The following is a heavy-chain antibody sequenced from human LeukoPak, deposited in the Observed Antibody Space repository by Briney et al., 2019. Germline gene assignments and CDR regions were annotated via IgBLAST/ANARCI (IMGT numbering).Heavy chain of an antibody. CDR2: LRGDDET. Sequence: PGGSLTLSCPASRFTFFNYAMGWVRPPPARGREWVSRLRGDDETFYADSVKCRFNLSRDNSRKTLYLQPNNLRDQDTAGYYCSKAIWVSNADAVLWGQGTLVIVSS. CDR1: RFTFFNYA. J-gene: IGHJ4*02. V-gene: IGHV3-23*01. D-gene: IGHD2/OR15-2a*01. CDR3: SKAIWVSNADAVL.